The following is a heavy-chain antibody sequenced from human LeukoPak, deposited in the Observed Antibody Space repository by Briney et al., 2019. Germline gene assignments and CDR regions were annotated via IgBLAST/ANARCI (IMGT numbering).Heavy chain of an antibody. CDR2: ISYDGSNK. CDR3: AKDAAYSSGWGEYFQH. Sequence: PGGSLRLSCAASEFTFSSHGMHWVRQAPGKGLEWVAVISYDGSNKYYADSVKGRFTISRDNSKNTLYLQMNSLRAEDTAVYYCAKDAAYSSGWGEYFQHWGQGTLVTVSS. D-gene: IGHD6-19*01. CDR1: EFTFSSHG. J-gene: IGHJ1*01. V-gene: IGHV3-30*18.